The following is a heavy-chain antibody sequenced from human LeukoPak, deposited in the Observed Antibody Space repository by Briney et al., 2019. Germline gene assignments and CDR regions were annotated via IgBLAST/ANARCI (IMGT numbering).Heavy chain of an antibody. D-gene: IGHD5-24*01. CDR3: ARAGVEMATVSYYYYMDV. CDR1: GGTFSIYA. Sequence: ASVKVSCKASGGTFSIYAISWVRQAPGQGLEWMGGIIPIFGTANYAQKFQGRVTITADKSTSTAYMELSSLRSEDTAVYYCARAGVEMATVSYYYYMDVWGKGTTVTVSS. J-gene: IGHJ6*03. V-gene: IGHV1-69*06. CDR2: IIPIFGTA.